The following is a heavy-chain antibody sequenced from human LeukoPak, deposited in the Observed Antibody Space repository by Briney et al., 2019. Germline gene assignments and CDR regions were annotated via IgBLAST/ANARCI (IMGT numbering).Heavy chain of an antibody. V-gene: IGHV3-21*01. J-gene: IGHJ4*02. CDR2: ISSSSSYI. CDR3: ARKLSSGWYY. Sequence: GGSLRLSCAASGFTFSSYAMSWVRQAPGKVLEWVSSISSSSSYIYYADSVKGRFTISRDNAKNSLYLQMNSLRAEDTAVYYCARKLSSGWYYWGQGTLVTVSS. CDR1: GFTFSSYA. D-gene: IGHD6-19*01.